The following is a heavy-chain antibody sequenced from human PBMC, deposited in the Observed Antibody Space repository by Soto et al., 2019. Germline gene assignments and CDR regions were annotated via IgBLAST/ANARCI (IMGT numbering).Heavy chain of an antibody. D-gene: IGHD3-9*01. J-gene: IGHJ4*02. CDR1: GYTFTSYD. V-gene: IGHV1-8*01. CDR2: MNPNSGNT. CDR3: ARGVRDKTRYFDWLLFSY. Sequence: ASVKVSCKASGYTFTSYDINWVRQATGQGLEWMGWMNPNSGNTGYAQKFQGRVTMTRNTSISTAYMELSSLRSEDTALYYCARGVRDKTRYFDWLLFSYWGQGTLVTVSS.